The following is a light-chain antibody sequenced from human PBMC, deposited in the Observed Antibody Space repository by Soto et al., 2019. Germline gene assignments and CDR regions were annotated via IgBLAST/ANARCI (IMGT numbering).Light chain of an antibody. Sequence: EIVMTQSPAALSVFPGERATLSCRASQTVYSNLAWYQQKPGQAPRLLIYGASTRATGLPGRFSGSGSGTEFTLTITSLQSEDFAVYYCQQYTAWPLTFGGGTHVEIK. CDR1: QTVYSN. CDR2: GAS. CDR3: QQYTAWPLT. J-gene: IGKJ4*01. V-gene: IGKV3-15*01.